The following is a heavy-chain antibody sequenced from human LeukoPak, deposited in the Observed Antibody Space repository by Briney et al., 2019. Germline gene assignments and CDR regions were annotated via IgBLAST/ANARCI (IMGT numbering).Heavy chain of an antibody. CDR3: ARDIAAALDY. CDR1: GFTFSSYS. J-gene: IGHJ4*02. Sequence: PGGSLRLSCAASGFTFSSYSMNWVRQAPGKGLEWVSSISSSSSYIYYADSVKGRFTIPRDNSKNTLYLQMNSLRAEDTAVYYCARDIAAALDYWGQGTLVTVSS. V-gene: IGHV3-21*01. CDR2: ISSSSSYI. D-gene: IGHD6-13*01.